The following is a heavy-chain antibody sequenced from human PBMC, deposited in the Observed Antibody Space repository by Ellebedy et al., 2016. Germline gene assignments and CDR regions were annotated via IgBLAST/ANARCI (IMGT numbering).Heavy chain of an antibody. Sequence: SEPLSLTXPVSGYSINSVAYYWSCVRQHPGKGLEWIGLRYDSGNTDSNPSLKGRVSTSDDTSKNQFSLMLSSVTAADTAVYYCARDQSSMVRGVIRGNRFDPWGQGTPVTVSS. CDR3: ARDQSSMVRGVIRGNRFDP. CDR2: RYDSGNT. CDR1: GYSINSVAYY. J-gene: IGHJ5*02. V-gene: IGHV4-31*03. D-gene: IGHD3-10*01.